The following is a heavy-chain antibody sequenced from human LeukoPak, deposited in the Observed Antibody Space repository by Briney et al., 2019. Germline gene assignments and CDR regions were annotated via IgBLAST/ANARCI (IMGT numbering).Heavy chain of an antibody. Sequence: PGGSLRLSCAASGFTFSSYSMNWVRQAPGKGLEWVSSISSSSSYIYYADSVKGRFTISRDNVKNSLYLQMNSLRAEDTAVYYCARDRGYCSSTSCYTLGIFDYWGQGTLVTVSS. J-gene: IGHJ4*02. CDR1: GFTFSSYS. D-gene: IGHD2-2*02. CDR2: ISSSSSYI. CDR3: ARDRGYCSSTSCYTLGIFDY. V-gene: IGHV3-21*01.